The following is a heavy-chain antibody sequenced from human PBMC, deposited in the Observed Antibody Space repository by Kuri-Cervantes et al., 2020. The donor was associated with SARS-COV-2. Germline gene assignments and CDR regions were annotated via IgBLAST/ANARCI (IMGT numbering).Heavy chain of an antibody. D-gene: IGHD7-27*01. CDR1: GGSISSSSYY. Sequence: SETLSLTCTVSGGSISSSSYYWGWIRQPPGKGLEWIGSIYYSGSTYYNPSLKSRVTISVDTSKNQFSLKLSSVTAADTAVYYCARQGLGNYYYYMDVWGKGTTVTVSS. CDR2: IYYSGST. V-gene: IGHV4-39*01. CDR3: ARQGLGNYYYYMDV. J-gene: IGHJ6*03.